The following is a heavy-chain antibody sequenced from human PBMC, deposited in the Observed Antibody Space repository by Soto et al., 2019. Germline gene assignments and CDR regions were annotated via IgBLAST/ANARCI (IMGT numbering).Heavy chain of an antibody. V-gene: IGHV1-2*04. CDR1: GYTFTGYY. D-gene: IGHD6-13*01. Sequence: QVQLVQSGAEVKKPGASVKVSCKASGYTFTGYYMHWVRQAPGQGLEWMGWINPNSGGTNYAQKFQGWVTMTRDTSISTAYMELSRLRSDDTAVYYCARTIIAAAGPSPAVDPLYYYGVDVWGQGTTVTVSS. J-gene: IGHJ6*02. CDR2: INPNSGGT. CDR3: ARTIIAAAGPSPAVDPLYYYGVDV.